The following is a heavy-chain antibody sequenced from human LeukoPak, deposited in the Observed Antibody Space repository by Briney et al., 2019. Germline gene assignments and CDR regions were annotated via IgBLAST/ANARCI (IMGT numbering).Heavy chain of an antibody. CDR2: ISSSSSYI. J-gene: IGHJ4*02. CDR3: AKSGPAQRITMIPEGFDY. CDR1: GFTFSSYS. V-gene: IGHV3-21*04. Sequence: GGSLRLSCAASGFTFSSYSMNWVRQAPGKGLEWVSSISSSSSYIYYADSVKGRFTISRDNSKNTLYLQMNSLRAEDTAVYYCAKSGPAQRITMIPEGFDYWGQGTLVTVSS. D-gene: IGHD3-22*01.